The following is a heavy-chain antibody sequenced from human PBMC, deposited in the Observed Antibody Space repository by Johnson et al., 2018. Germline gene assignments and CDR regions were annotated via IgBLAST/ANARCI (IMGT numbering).Heavy chain of an antibody. D-gene: IGHD2/OR15-2a*01. J-gene: IGHJ5*02. CDR1: GGPFSSYT. Sequence: QVQLVQSGAEVKKPASSVKVSCKASGGPFSSYTITWVRQAPGQGLGCMGRITPITGIVSYGKKFQDRTTLPADTFTKTAYVEVSSLTSEDTAGYYCGSSGRFGLPLSSWGRGTLVTVSS. CDR2: ITPITGIV. V-gene: IGHV1-69*02. CDR3: GSSGRFGLPLSS.